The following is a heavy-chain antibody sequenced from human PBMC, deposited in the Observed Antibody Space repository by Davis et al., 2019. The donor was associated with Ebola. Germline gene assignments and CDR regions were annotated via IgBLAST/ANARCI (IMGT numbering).Heavy chain of an antibody. Sequence: AASVKVSCKASGYTFTSYGISWVRQAPGQGLEWMGWINPNSGGTNYAQKFQGRVTMTRDTSISTAYMELSRLRSDDTAVYYCARARDRLYYDYVWLSGMDVWGQGTTVSVSS. D-gene: IGHD3-16*01. CDR2: INPNSGGT. V-gene: IGHV1-2*02. J-gene: IGHJ6*02. CDR1: GYTFTSYG. CDR3: ARARDRLYYDYVWLSGMDV.